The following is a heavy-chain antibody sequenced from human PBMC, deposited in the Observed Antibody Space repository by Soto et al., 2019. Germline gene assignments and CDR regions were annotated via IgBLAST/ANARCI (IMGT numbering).Heavy chain of an antibody. CDR3: AHGSGWLSDY. V-gene: IGHV2-5*02. Sequence: QITLKESGPALVKPTQTLTLTCSFSGFSITSTAVGVNWIRQPPGKALEWLALIYWDDDNHFSPSLKSRLSVTKDTSKNRVVLTMTNMDPVDTATYYCAHGSGWLSDYWGQGILVTVSS. CDR2: IYWDDDN. D-gene: IGHD6-19*01. CDR1: GFSITSTAVG. J-gene: IGHJ4*02.